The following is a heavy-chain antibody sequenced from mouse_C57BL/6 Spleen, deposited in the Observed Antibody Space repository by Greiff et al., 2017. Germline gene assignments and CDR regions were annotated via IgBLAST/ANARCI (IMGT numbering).Heavy chain of an antibody. CDR2: IRLKSDNYAT. Sequence: EVQGVESGGGLVQPGGSMKLSCVASGFTFSNYWMNWVRQSPEKGLEWVAQIRLKSDNYATHYAESVKGRFTISRDDSKSSVYLQMNNLRAEDTGIYYCTGYDYGYWGQGTTLTVSS. CDR1: GFTFSNYW. CDR3: TGYDYGY. J-gene: IGHJ2*01. D-gene: IGHD2-4*01. V-gene: IGHV6-3*01.